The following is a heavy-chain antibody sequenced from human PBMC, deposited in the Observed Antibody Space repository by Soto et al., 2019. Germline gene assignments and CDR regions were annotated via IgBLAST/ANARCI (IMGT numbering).Heavy chain of an antibody. CDR2: IYYSGST. V-gene: IGHV4-59*08. J-gene: IGHJ4*02. CDR1: GGSISSYY. D-gene: IGHD5-12*01. CDR3: ERHGGSYSGYDFGY. Sequence: SETLSLTCTVSGGSISSYYWSWIRQPPGKGLEWIGYIYYSGSTNYNPSLKSRVTISVDTSKNQFSLKLSSVTAADTAVYYCERHGGSYSGYDFGYWGQGTLVTVSS.